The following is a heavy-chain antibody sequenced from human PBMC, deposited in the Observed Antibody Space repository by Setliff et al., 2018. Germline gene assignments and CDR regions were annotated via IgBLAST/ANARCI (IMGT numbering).Heavy chain of an antibody. V-gene: IGHV4-61*09. CDR3: VRSAVYCASDCYPRYFDS. CDR2: IYTTWST. D-gene: IGHD2-21*01. Sequence: TLSLTCTVSGGSVGSDFSYWTWIRQSDGKGLEWIGQIYTTWSTNYNPSLKSRVTMSVDTSKNQFSLKLSSVTAADTAVYYCVRSAVYCASDCYPRYFDSWGQGTLVNVSS. J-gene: IGHJ4*02. CDR1: GGSVGSDFSY.